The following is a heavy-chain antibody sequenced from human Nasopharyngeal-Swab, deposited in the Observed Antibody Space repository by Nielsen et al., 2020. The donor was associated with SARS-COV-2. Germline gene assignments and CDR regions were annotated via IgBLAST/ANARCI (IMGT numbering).Heavy chain of an antibody. CDR2: IYSGGST. CDR3: ARASSPVTHGMDV. Sequence: GESLKISCAASGFIVSSNYMSWVRQAPGKGLEWVSVIYSGGSTYYADSVKGRFTISRDNAKNSLYLQMNSLRAEDTAVYYCARASSPVTHGMDVWGQGTTVTVSS. J-gene: IGHJ6*02. CDR1: GFIVSSNY. D-gene: IGHD6-6*01. V-gene: IGHV3-53*01.